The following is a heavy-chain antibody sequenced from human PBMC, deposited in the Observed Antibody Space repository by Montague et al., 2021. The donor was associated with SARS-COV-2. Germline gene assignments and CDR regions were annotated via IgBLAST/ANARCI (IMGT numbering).Heavy chain of an antibody. CDR3: AMLYGGGGGRGY. D-gene: IGHD4-23*01. Sequence: SETLSLTCTVSGGSIDGNHWTWVQQSPGKGLEWIGQIGSTNYNPSLESRISTSVDTSKSQFSLNLASVTAADSAIYYCAMLYGGGGGRGYWGQGTLVTVSS. CDR1: GGSIDGNH. V-gene: IGHV4-59*01. J-gene: IGHJ4*02. CDR2: IGST.